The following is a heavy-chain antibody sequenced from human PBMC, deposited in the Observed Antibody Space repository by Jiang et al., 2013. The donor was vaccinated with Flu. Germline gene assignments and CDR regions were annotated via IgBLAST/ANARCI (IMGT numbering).Heavy chain of an antibody. D-gene: IGHD3-10*01. V-gene: IGHV4-39*07. CDR1: GGSIISENSY. CDR3: ASQHWDHGVGSYYMSH. Sequence: GLVKPSETLSLSCTVSGGSIISENSYWGWIRQPPGKGLEWIGTIYYSGTTYYNPSLKNRVTISVDTSKKQFSLKLSSVTAADTAVYYCASQHWDHGVGSYYMSHWGQGTLVTVSS. CDR2: IYYSGTT. J-gene: IGHJ4*02.